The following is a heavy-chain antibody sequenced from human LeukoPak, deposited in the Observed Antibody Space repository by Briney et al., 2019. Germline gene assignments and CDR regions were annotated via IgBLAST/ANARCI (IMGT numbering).Heavy chain of an antibody. J-gene: IGHJ6*02. CDR3: ARDLDPLQTQRKPDLTGTDV. CDR2: INPSGGST. CDR1: GYTFTSYY. D-gene: IGHD1-14*01. Sequence: GASVKVSCKASGYTFTSYYMHWVRQAPGQGLEWMGIINPSGGSTSYAQKFQGRVTMTRDTSTSTVYMELSSLRSEDTAVYYCARDLDPLQTQRKPDLTGTDVWGQGTTVTVSS. V-gene: IGHV1-46*01.